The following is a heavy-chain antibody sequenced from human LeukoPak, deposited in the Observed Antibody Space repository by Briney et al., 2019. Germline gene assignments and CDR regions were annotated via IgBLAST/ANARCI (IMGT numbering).Heavy chain of an antibody. Sequence: PSETLSLTCTVSGDSISGFYWSWIRQPAGKGLQWIGRISTSGSTHYNPSLKSRLTIFVDTSKNQFSLKVNSVTAADTAVYYCARNGTVTVSGTKFNYFDYWGQGTLVTVSS. D-gene: IGHD4-17*01. CDR2: ISTSGST. J-gene: IGHJ4*02. V-gene: IGHV4-4*07. CDR3: ARNGTVTVSGTKFNYFDY. CDR1: GDSISGFY.